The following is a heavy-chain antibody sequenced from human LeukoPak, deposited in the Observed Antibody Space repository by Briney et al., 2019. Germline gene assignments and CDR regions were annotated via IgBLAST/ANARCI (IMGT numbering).Heavy chain of an antibody. CDR3: ARDPNGSPSFDC. V-gene: IGHV3-21*01. CDR2: ISSSSSYI. D-gene: IGHD3-10*01. J-gene: IGHJ4*02. Sequence: GGSLRLSCAASGFTFSSYSMNWVRQAPGKGLEWVSSISSSSSYIYYADSVKGRFAISRDNAKNSLYLQMNSLRAEDTAVYYCARDPNGSPSFDCWGQGTLVTVSS. CDR1: GFTFSSYS.